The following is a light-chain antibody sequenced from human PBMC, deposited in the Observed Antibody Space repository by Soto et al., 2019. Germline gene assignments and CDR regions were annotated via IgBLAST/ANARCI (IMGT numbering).Light chain of an antibody. CDR3: MSYTTRNTVV. Sequence: QSALTQPASVSGSPGQSITISCSGSSSDVGGGHNSVSWYQQHPPKAPRLIIYDVSYRPSGISDRFSGSKSTNTASLTISGLQAEDGADYYCMSYTTRNTVVFGGGTKLTVL. J-gene: IGLJ1*01. CDR1: SSDVGGGHNS. V-gene: IGLV2-14*03. CDR2: DVS.